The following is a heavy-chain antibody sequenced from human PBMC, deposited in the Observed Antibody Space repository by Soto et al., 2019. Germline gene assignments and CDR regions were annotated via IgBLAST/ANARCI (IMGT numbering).Heavy chain of an antibody. Sequence: SETLSLTCTVSGGSISSYYWSWIRQPPGKGLEWIGYIYYSGSTNYNPSLKSRVTISVDTSKNQFSLKLSSVTAADTAVYYCARKQAGNYGYYYYGMDVWGQGTTVTVSS. D-gene: IGHD3-16*01. CDR2: IYYSGST. CDR3: ARKQAGNYGYYYYGMDV. CDR1: GGSISSYY. V-gene: IGHV4-59*01. J-gene: IGHJ6*02.